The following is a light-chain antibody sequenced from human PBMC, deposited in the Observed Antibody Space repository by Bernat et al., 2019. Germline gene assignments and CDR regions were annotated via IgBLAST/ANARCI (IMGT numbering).Light chain of an antibody. V-gene: IGKV1-5*03. Sequence: DIQMTQSPSTLSASVGDRVTITCRASQSISSWLSWYQQKPGKAPKPLIYKSSSLDSGVPSRFSGSGSGTEFTLTISSLQPDDFATYYCQQYNSYSMYTFGQGTKLEIK. CDR2: KSS. CDR1: QSISSW. CDR3: QQYNSYSMYT. J-gene: IGKJ2*01.